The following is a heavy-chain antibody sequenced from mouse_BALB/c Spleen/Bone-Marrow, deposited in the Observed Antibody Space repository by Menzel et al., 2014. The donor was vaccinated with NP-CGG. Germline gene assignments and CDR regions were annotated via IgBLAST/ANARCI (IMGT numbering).Heavy chain of an antibody. Sequence: VQLQQSGPQVVRPGASVKISCKASGYSFTSYWMHWVKQRPGQGLGWIGMIDPSDSETRLNQKFKDKATLTVDKSSSTAYMQLSSPTSEDSAVYYCARVGLRLPYYFDYWGQGTTLTVSS. D-gene: IGHD1-2*01. V-gene: IGHV1S127*01. CDR1: GYSFTSYW. CDR3: ARVGLRLPYYFDY. CDR2: IDPSDSET. J-gene: IGHJ2*01.